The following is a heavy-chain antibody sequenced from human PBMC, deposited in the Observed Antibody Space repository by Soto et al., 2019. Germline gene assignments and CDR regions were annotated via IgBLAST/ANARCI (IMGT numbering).Heavy chain of an antibody. CDR3: ARAYPLGSGYFDY. CDR2: IIPILGIA. J-gene: IGHJ4*02. D-gene: IGHD3-10*01. CDR1: GGTFSSYT. V-gene: IGHV1-69*02. Sequence: QVQLVQSGAEVKKPGSSVKVSCKASGGTFSSYTISWVRQAPGQGLEWMGRIIPILGIANYAQKCQGRVTITADKSTSTAYMELSSLTSEDTAVYDCARAYPLGSGYFDYGGQGTLVTVSS.